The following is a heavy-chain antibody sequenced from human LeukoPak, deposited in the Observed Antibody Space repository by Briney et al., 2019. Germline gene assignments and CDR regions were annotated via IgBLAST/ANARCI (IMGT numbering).Heavy chain of an antibody. CDR3: AREYSSSSGKNAFDI. V-gene: IGHV4-4*07. D-gene: IGHD6-6*01. CDR1: GGSISSYY. J-gene: IGHJ3*02. Sequence: SETLSLTCTVSGGSISSYYWSWIRQPPGKGLEWIGRISASGSTNYNPSLRSRVTMSVDMSKNQFSLNLRSVTAADTAVYYCAREYSSSSGKNAFDIWGQGTMVTVSS. CDR2: ISASGST.